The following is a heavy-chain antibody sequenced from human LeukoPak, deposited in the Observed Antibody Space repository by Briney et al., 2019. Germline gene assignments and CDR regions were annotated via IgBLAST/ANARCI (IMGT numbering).Heavy chain of an antibody. CDR3: AKSRIAAADDAFDM. D-gene: IGHD6-13*01. CDR2: ISGSGGNT. Sequence: GGSLRLSCAASGFSFSRFAMTWVRRAPGKGLGWVSGISGSGGNTNYADSVKGRFTISRDNSKNTLYLQMSRLRAEDTAVYFCAKSRIAAADDAFDMWGQGTMVT. J-gene: IGHJ3*02. V-gene: IGHV3-23*01. CDR1: GFSFSRFA.